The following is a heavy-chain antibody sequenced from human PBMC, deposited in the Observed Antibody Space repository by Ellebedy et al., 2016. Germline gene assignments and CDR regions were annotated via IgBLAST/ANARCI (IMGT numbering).Heavy chain of an antibody. Sequence: SETLSLTCAVSGGSISSSNWWSWVRQPPGKGLEWIGEIYHSGSTNYNPSLKSRVTISVDKSKNQFSLKLSSVTAADTAVYYCARARGDYDFWSGLKYYYYGMDVWGQGTTVTVSS. CDR1: GGSISSSNW. CDR2: IYHSGST. D-gene: IGHD3-3*01. J-gene: IGHJ6*02. CDR3: ARARGDYDFWSGLKYYYYGMDV. V-gene: IGHV4-4*02.